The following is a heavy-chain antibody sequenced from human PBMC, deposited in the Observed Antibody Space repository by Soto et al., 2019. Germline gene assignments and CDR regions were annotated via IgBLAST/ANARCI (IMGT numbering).Heavy chain of an antibody. CDR3: AREAAGILNWFDP. Sequence: QVQLQESGPGLVKPSQTLSLTCTVSGGSISSGGYYWSWIRQHPGKGLEWIGYIYHSGSTYYNPAINRRVTRLVDTSKNQFSLKLSSVTVADTAVYYCAREAAGILNWFDPWGQGTVVTVSS. J-gene: IGHJ5*02. V-gene: IGHV4-31*03. CDR1: GGSISSGGYY. D-gene: IGHD6-25*01. CDR2: IYHSGST.